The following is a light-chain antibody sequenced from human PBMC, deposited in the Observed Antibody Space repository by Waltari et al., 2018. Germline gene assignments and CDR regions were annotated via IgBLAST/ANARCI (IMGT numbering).Light chain of an antibody. CDR2: GAS. V-gene: IGKV3-20*01. CDR1: QSVSRS. J-gene: IGKJ1*01. CDR3: QHYVRLPVS. Sequence: IVLTQSPGTLSLSPGERATLSSSASQSVSRSLTWYQQKPGQAPRLLIYGASSRATGVPDRFSGSGSGTDFSLTISRLEPEDFAVYYCQHYVRLPVSFGQGTKVEIK.